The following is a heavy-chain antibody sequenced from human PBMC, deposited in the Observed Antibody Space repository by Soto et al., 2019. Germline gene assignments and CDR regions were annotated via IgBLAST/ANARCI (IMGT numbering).Heavy chain of an antibody. CDR1: GGSFSGYY. D-gene: IGHD3-10*01. V-gene: IGHV4-34*01. Sequence: SETLSLTCAVYGGSFSGYYWSWIRQPPGKGLEWIGEINHSGSTNYNPSLKSRVTISVDTSKNQFSLKLSSVTAADTAVYYCARVTYYYGSGSHAPIDYWGQGTLVTVS. J-gene: IGHJ4*02. CDR3: ARVTYYYGSGSHAPIDY. CDR2: INHSGST.